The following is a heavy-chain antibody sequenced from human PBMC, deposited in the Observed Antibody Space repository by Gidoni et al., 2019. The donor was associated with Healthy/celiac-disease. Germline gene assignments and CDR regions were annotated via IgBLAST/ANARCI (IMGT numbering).Heavy chain of an antibody. CDR1: GFPFSSYW. V-gene: IGHV3-7*01. D-gene: IGHD3-22*01. CDR3: ARDPTYYYDSSGYPI. Sequence: EVQLVESGGGLVQPGGSLRLSCAASGFPFSSYWMSWVRQAPGKGLEWVANIKQDGSEKYYVDSVKGRFTISRDNAKNSLYLQMNSLRAEDTAVYYCARDPTYYYDSSGYPIWGQGTMVTVSS. J-gene: IGHJ3*02. CDR2: IKQDGSEK.